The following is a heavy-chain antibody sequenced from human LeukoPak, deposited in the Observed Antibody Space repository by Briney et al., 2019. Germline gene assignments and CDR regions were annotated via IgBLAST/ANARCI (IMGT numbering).Heavy chain of an antibody. CDR2: ISVSGGDT. D-gene: IGHD6-19*01. V-gene: IGHV3-23*01. CDR3: AKLVAVSGTDDY. J-gene: IGHJ4*02. CDR1: GFTFGSHA. Sequence: GGSLRLSCAASGFTFGSHAMSWVRQAPGKGLEWVSSISVSGGDTFYADSVRGRFTISRDNSKNTLYLQMNSLRAEDAALYSCAKLVAVSGTDDYWGQGTLVTVSS.